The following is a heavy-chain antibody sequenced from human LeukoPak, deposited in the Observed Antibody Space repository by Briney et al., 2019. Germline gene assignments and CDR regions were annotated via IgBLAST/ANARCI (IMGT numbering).Heavy chain of an antibody. CDR3: ARGRWSATAMVHYYFDY. Sequence: GGSLRLSCAASGFTFSSYEMNWVRQAPGKGLVWVSRINSDGINTSYADSVKGRFTISRDNAKNTLNLQMNSLRAEDTAVYYCARGRWSATAMVHYYFDYWGQGTLVTVSS. CDR1: GFTFSSYE. J-gene: IGHJ4*02. D-gene: IGHD5-18*01. CDR2: INSDGINT. V-gene: IGHV3-74*01.